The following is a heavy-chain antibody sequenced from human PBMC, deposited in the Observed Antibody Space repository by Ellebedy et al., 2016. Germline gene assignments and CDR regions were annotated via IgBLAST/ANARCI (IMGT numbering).Heavy chain of an antibody. J-gene: IGHJ4*02. CDR1: GFTFSSYA. CDR3: APRDGSFTY. V-gene: IGHV3-48*03. CDR2: ISSSGATI. D-gene: IGHD6-13*01. Sequence: GGSLRLSCEASGFTFSSYAMNWVRQAPGKGLEWLAFISSSGATIHYADSVKGRFSISRDNGKNFLFLQMSSLRAEDTAVYYCAPRDGSFTYWGQGALVSVSS.